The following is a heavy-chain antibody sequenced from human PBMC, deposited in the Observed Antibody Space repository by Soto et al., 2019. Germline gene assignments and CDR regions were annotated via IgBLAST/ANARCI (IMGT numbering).Heavy chain of an antibody. CDR3: ARGGDYSNHNWFDP. CDR2: INPNSGGT. CDR1: GYTFTGDY. V-gene: IGHV1-2*04. D-gene: IGHD4-4*01. Sequence: ASVKVSCKASGYTFTGDYMHWVRQAPGQGLEWMGWINPNSGGTNYAQKFQGWVTMARDTSISTAYMELSRLRSDDTAVYYCARGGDYSNHNWFDPWGQGTLVTVSS. J-gene: IGHJ5*02.